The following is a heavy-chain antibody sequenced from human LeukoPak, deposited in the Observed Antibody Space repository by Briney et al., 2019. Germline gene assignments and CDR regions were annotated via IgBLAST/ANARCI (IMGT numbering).Heavy chain of an antibody. CDR2: INENGSTR. J-gene: IGHJ6*02. Sequence: PGGSLRLSCAASGFTFSSYSMNWGRQAPGKGLEWVSGINENGSTRFYAASVKGRFTSSRDNPKNTLYLQMNGLRVEDTAVYYCAKDGRYSSSWYHYYYGMDVWGQGTTVTVSS. V-gene: IGHV3-23*01. CDR1: GFTFSSYS. CDR3: AKDGRYSSSWYHYYYGMDV. D-gene: IGHD6-13*01.